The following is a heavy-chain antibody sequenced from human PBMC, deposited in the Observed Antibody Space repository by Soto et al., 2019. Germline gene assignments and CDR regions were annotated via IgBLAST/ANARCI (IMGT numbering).Heavy chain of an antibody. V-gene: IGHV3-23*01. Sequence: EVQLLESGGGLVQPGGSLRLPCAASGFTFSSYAMSWVRQAPGKGLEWVSAISGSGGSTYYADSVKGRFTISRDNSKNTLYLQMNSLRAEDTAVYYCAKDRAPYSSSWQLDYWGQGTLVTVSS. D-gene: IGHD6-13*01. CDR2: ISGSGGST. J-gene: IGHJ4*02. CDR1: GFTFSSYA. CDR3: AKDRAPYSSSWQLDY.